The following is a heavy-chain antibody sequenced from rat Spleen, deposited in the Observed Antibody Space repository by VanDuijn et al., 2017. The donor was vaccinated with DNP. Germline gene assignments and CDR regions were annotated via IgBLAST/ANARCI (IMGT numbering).Heavy chain of an antibody. J-gene: IGHJ2*01. CDR3: ARWNIGTSTLDY. Sequence: EVQLQESGPGLVKPSQSLSLSCSVTGYSITSYYWGWIRKFPTNRMEYIGHIAYSGITNYNPSLKSRISITSDTSKNQFFLQLSSVTTEDTATYYCARWNIGTSTLDYWGQGVMVTVSS. CDR1: GYSITSYY. V-gene: IGHV3-1*01. D-gene: IGHD1-5*01. CDR2: IAYSGIT.